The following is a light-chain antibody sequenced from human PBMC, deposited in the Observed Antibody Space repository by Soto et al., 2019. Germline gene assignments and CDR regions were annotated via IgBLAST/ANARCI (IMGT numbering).Light chain of an antibody. CDR3: QNCFTVPYT. J-gene: IGKJ2*01. CDR1: QDISNR. CDR2: DAS. Sequence: DIQVTQSPSSVSASVRDRITITCQASQDISNRLNWYHQKPGKAPNLLIYDASNLAAGVPSGFSGSGSGTHFTFTITSLQPEDIGTYYCQNCFTVPYTFGQGTMVDIK. V-gene: IGKV1-33*01.